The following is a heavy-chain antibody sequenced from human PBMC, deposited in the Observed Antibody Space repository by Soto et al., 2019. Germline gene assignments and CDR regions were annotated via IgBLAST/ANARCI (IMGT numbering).Heavy chain of an antibody. D-gene: IGHD6-19*01. J-gene: IGHJ3*02. V-gene: IGHV6-1*01. CDR2: TYYRSEWYN. CDR1: GDSVSSNSAA. Sequence: PSQTLSLTCVISGDSVSSNSAAWNWIRQSPSRGLEWLGRTYYRSEWYNDYGLSVRSRVTIHPDTSKNQISLHLNSVTPDDTAVFYCARVWYSSGGADAFDIWGQGTVVTVSS. CDR3: ARVWYSSGGADAFDI.